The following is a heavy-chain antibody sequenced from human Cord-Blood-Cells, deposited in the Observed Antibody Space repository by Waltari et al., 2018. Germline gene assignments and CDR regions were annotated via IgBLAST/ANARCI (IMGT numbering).Heavy chain of an antibody. CDR2: SYYSGST. D-gene: IGHD1-26*01. J-gene: IGHJ4*02. CDR1: GGSISSSSYY. V-gene: IGHV4-39*01. CDR3: ASHGSSRHFDY. Sequence: QLQLQESGPGLVKPSETLSLTCTVPGGSISSSSYYWGWIRQPPGKGLEWIGSSYYSGSTYYNPSLKSRVTISVDTSKNQFSLKLSSVTAADTAVYYCASHGSSRHFDYWGQGTLVTVSS.